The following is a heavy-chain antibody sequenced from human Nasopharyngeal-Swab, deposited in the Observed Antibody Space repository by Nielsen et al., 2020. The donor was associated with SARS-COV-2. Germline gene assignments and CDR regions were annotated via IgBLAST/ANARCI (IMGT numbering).Heavy chain of an antibody. CDR2: IYYSGST. J-gene: IGHJ5*02. CDR3: ARDNSKWEPRFWFDP. D-gene: IGHD1-26*01. Sequence: PGKGLEWIGYIYYSGSTNYNPSLKSRVTISVDTSKNQFSLKLSSVTAADTAVYYCARDNSKWEPRFWFDPWGQGTRSPSPQ. V-gene: IGHV4-59*13.